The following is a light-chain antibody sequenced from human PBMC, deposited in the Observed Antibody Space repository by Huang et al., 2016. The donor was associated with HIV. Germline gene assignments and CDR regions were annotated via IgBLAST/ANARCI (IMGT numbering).Light chain of an antibody. CDR1: QGLANY. CDR2: DAS. CDR3: QQRGNWQLT. Sequence: EIVLTQSPATLSFSPGERATLSCRASQGLANYLAWYQQKPGQAPRRLIYDASNRATGSPARFSGSGSGTDFTLTISSLEPEDFAVYYCQQRGNWQLTFGGGTKVEIK. J-gene: IGKJ4*01. V-gene: IGKV3-11*01.